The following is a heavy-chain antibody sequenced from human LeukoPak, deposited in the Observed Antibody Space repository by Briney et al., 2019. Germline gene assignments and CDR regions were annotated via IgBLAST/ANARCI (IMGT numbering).Heavy chain of an antibody. Sequence: SETLSLTCTVSGGSISSYYWGWIRQPPGKGLEWIGNIYYSGSTYYNPSLKSRVTISVDTSKSLFSLKVSSVTAADTAVYYCARVNYYDSSGLDYWGQGTLVTVS. CDR1: GGSISSYY. V-gene: IGHV4-39*07. D-gene: IGHD3-22*01. CDR3: ARVNYYDSSGLDY. J-gene: IGHJ4*02. CDR2: IYYSGST.